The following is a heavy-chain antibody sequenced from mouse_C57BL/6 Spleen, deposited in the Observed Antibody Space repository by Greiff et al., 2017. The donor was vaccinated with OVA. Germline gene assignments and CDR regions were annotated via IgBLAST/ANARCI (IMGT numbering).Heavy chain of an antibody. CDR2: INPSTGGT. Sequence: EVKVVESGPELVKPGASVKISCKASGYSFTGYYMNWVKQSPEKSLEWIGEINPSTGGTTYNQKLKAKATSTVDKSSSTAYMQLKSLTSEDSAVYYCARPLYYYGSSYGYFDYWGQGTTLTVSS. V-gene: IGHV1-42*01. J-gene: IGHJ2*01. D-gene: IGHD1-1*01. CDR1: GYSFTGYY. CDR3: ARPLYYYGSSYGYFDY.